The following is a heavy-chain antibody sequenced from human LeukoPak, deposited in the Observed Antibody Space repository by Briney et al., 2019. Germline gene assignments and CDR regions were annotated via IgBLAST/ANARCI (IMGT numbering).Heavy chain of an antibody. CDR2: VNPNSGGT. J-gene: IGHJ5*02. CDR1: GYTFTGHY. CDR3: ASIRGNWFDP. V-gene: IGHV1-2*02. Sequence: GASVKVSCKASGYTFTGHYMQWVRQAPGQGLEWMGWVNPNSGGTNYAQKFQGRVTMTRDTSISTAYMELSRLRSDDTAVYYCASIRGNWFDPWGQGTLVTVSS.